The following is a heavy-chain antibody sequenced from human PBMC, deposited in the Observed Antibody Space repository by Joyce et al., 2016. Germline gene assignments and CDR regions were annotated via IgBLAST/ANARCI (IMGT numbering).Heavy chain of an antibody. Sequence: VQLEESGGGLIQPGGSLRLSCAVSGFTVSNNYMTWVRQAPGKGLELVSAIYSGGNADYTDSLKGRVTISRDNSKNTVYLQMNSLRVDDTAIYYCARIRSPLSFYFDFWGQGTLVTVSS. D-gene: IGHD3-10*01. CDR1: GFTVSNNY. CDR3: ARIRSPLSFYFDF. J-gene: IGHJ4*02. V-gene: IGHV3-53*01. CDR2: IYSGGNA.